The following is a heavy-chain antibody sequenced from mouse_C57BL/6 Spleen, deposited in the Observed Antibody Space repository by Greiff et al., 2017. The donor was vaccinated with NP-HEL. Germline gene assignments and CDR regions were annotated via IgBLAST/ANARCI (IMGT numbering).Heavy chain of an antibody. V-gene: IGHV1-53*01. CDR2: INPSNGGT. J-gene: IGHJ1*03. D-gene: IGHD1-1*01. Sequence: QVQLQQSGTELVKPGASVKLSCKASGYTFTSYWMHWVKQRPGQGLEWIGNINPSNGGTNYNEKFKSKATLTVDKSSSTAYMQLSSLTSEDSAVYYCARSSSSLYWYFDVWGTRTTVTVSS. CDR1: GYTFTSYW. CDR3: ARSSSSLYWYFDV.